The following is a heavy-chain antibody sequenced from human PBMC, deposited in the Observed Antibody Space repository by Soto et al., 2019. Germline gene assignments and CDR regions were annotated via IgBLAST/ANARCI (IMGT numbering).Heavy chain of an antibody. Sequence: ASVKVSCKTSGYTFTDYKLHWVRQAPGQGLEWMGWVDPNGGGTNSAQKFQGSVTMTRDTSITTAYLELSRLRTNDTATYFCATWVDYGDYEGFDFRGQGTLVTGSS. CDR3: ATWVDYGDYEGFDF. D-gene: IGHD4-17*01. CDR1: GYTFTDYK. V-gene: IGHV1-2*04. CDR2: VDPNGGGT. J-gene: IGHJ4*02.